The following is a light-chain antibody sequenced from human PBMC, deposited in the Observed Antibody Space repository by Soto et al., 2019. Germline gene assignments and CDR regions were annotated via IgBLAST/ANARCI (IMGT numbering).Light chain of an antibody. CDR3: QQRSSWIT. CDR2: DAS. J-gene: IGKJ5*01. CDR1: QSVSSY. V-gene: IGKV3-11*01. Sequence: EIVLTXXXXTLSLSPGERATLSCRASQSVSSYLAWYQQKPGQAPRLLIYDASERATGIPARFSGSGAGTDFTLTISSLEPEDIGVYYCQQRSSWITFGQGTRLEIK.